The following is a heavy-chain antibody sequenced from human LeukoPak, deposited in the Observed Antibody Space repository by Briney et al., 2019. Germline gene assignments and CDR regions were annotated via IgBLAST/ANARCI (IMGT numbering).Heavy chain of an antibody. CDR2: IYTSGST. J-gene: IGHJ6*03. V-gene: IGHV4-4*07. CDR1: GGSISSYY. CDR3: ARVLGGSYYYYYYMDV. Sequence: ASETLSLTCTVSGGSISSYYWSWIRQPAGKGLEWIGRIYTSGSTNYNPSLKSRVTISVDTSKNQFSLKLSSVTAADTAVYYCARVLGGSYYYYYYMDVWGKGTTVTVSS. D-gene: IGHD1-26*01.